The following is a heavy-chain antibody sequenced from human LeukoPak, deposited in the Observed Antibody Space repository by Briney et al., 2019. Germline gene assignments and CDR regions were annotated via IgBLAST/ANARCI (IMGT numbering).Heavy chain of an antibody. J-gene: IGHJ4*02. Sequence: GGSLRLSCAASGFTFDDYTVHWVRQAPGKGLEWVSLISWDGGSTYYADSVKGRFTISRDNSKNSLYLQMNSLRTEDTALYYCAKEYGSGSYFSFDYWGQGTLVTVSS. CDR3: AKEYGSGSYFSFDY. D-gene: IGHD3-10*01. CDR2: ISWDGGST. V-gene: IGHV3-43*01. CDR1: GFTFDDYT.